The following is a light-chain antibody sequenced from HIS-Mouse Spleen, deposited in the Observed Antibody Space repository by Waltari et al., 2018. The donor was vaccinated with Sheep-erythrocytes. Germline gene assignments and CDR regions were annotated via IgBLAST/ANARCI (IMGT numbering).Light chain of an antibody. CDR3: CSYAGSYNHV. Sequence: QSALTQPRSVSGSPGQSVTISCTGTSSDVGGSTYVSWYQQHPGKAPKLMIYDVSKRPSGVPDRLSGSKSGNTASLTISGLQAEDEADYYCCSYAGSYNHVFATGTKVTVL. CDR2: DVS. J-gene: IGLJ1*01. CDR1: SSDVGGSTY. V-gene: IGLV2-11*01.